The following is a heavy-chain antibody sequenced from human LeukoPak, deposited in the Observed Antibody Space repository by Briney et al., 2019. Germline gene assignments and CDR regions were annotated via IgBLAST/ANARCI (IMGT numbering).Heavy chain of an antibody. V-gene: IGHV3-48*01. Sequence: GGSLRLSCEASGFTFSSHSMNWVRQAPGKGLEWVSYISTSRHTIYYADSVKGRFTISRDNSKNTLYLQMNSLRAEDTAVYYCARESYGARIDYWGQGTLVTVSS. CDR3: ARESYGARIDY. D-gene: IGHD4-17*01. J-gene: IGHJ4*02. CDR2: ISTSRHTI. CDR1: GFTFSSHS.